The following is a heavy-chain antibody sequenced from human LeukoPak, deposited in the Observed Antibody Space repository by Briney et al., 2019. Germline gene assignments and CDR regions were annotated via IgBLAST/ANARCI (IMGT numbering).Heavy chain of an antibody. D-gene: IGHD6-13*01. CDR1: GGTFSSYA. Sequence: SVKVSCKASGGTFSSYAISWVRQAPGQGLEWMGRIIPILGIANYAQKLQGRVTLTTDTSTSTAYMELWSLRSDDTAVYYCARDPSIAAAGLYNYYGMDVWGQGTTVTVSS. V-gene: IGHV1-69*04. CDR3: ARDPSIAAAGLYNYYGMDV. CDR2: IIPILGIA. J-gene: IGHJ6*02.